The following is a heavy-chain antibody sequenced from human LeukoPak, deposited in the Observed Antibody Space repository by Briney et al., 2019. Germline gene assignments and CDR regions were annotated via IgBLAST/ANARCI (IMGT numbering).Heavy chain of an antibody. CDR1: GFSLSTTGMC. Sequence: SGPALVKPTQTLTLTCTFSGFSLSTTGMCVSWIRQPPGKAVEWLARIDWDDDKYYSTSLKTRLTISKDTSKNQVVLTMTNMDPVDTATYYCARAFPTVTTFDYWGQGTLVTVSS. CDR3: ARAFPTVTTFDY. CDR2: IDWDDDK. D-gene: IGHD4-17*01. J-gene: IGHJ4*02. V-gene: IGHV2-70*11.